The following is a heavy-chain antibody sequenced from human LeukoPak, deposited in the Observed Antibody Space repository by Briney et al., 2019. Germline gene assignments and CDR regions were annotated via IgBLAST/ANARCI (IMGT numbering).Heavy chain of an antibody. CDR1: DASISTGGYY. J-gene: IGHJ3*02. Sequence: TLSLTCTVSDASISTGGYYWSCIRQHPGKGLEWIGYIYYSGSTYYNPSLKSRVTISVDTSKNQFSLKLSSVTAADTAVYYCARDNSDFDEYAFDIWGQGTMVTVSS. CDR2: IYYSGST. V-gene: IGHV4-31*03. CDR3: ARDNSDFDEYAFDI. D-gene: IGHD1-1*01.